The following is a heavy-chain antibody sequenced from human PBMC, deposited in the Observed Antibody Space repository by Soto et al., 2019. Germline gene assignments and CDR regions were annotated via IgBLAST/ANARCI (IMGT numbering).Heavy chain of an antibody. J-gene: IGHJ4*02. V-gene: IGHV5-10-1*01. CDR2: IDPSDSYT. D-gene: IGHD6-6*01. CDR3: ARHGRSSPDFDY. Sequence: PXESLTISCKGSGYSFTSYWITLVRQMPGKGLEWMGRIDPSDSYTNYSPSFQGHVTISVDRSLTTAYLQLSSLKASDTAMYYCARHGRSSPDFDYWGRGTLVTVSS. CDR1: GYSFTSYW.